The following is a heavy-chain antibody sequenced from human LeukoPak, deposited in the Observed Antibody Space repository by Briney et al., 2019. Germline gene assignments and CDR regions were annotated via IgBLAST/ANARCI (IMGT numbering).Heavy chain of an antibody. J-gene: IGHJ4*02. CDR2: ISDTGGCT. CDR1: GFTFSSYA. V-gene: IGHV3-23*01. D-gene: IGHD3-10*01. CDR3: AKDLGPGSDSGY. Sequence: PGGSLSLSCAAAGFTFSSYAMSWVRQAPGKWLEWGADISDTGGCTYYADAVKGRFTISRDNSKNTLYLQMNSLRAEDTAVYYCAKDLGPGSDSGYWGQGTLVTVSS.